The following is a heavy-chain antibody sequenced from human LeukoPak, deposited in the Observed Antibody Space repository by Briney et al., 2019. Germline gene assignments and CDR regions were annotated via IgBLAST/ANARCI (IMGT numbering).Heavy chain of an antibody. V-gene: IGHV3-23*01. D-gene: IGHD1-26*01. Sequence: GGSLRLSCAVSGFTVSSNYMSWVRQAPGKGLEWVSGISGSGGSTYYADSVKGRFTISRDNSKNTLYLQMNSLTDEDTAVYYCAKKWGVGTTTLDYFDYWGQGTLVTVSS. CDR3: AKKWGVGTTTLDYFDY. CDR1: GFTVSSNY. J-gene: IGHJ4*02. CDR2: ISGSGGST.